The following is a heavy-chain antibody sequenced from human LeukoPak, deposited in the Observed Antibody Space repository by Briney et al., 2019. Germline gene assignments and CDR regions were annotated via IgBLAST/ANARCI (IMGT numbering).Heavy chain of an antibody. Sequence: SVKVSCKASGGTFSSYAISWVRQAPGQGLEWMGRIIPILGIANYAQKFQGRVTITADKSTSTAYMELSSLRSEDTAVYYCARLYDYGDLFDYWGQGTLVTVSS. D-gene: IGHD4-17*01. J-gene: IGHJ4*02. CDR3: ARLYDYGDLFDY. CDR1: GGTFSSYA. CDR2: IIPILGIA. V-gene: IGHV1-69*04.